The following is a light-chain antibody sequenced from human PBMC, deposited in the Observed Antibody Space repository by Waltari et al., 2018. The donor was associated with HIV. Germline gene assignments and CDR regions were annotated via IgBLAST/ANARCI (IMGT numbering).Light chain of an antibody. J-gene: IGLJ2*01. V-gene: IGLV2-14*01. CDR3: SSYTSSSNVV. CDR1: DSDVGGYNY. CDR2: EVS. Sequence: QSALTQPASVSGSPGQSITISCTGTDSDVGGYNYVSWYQPHPGKAPKLMIYEVSNRPSGVSNRFSGSKSGNTASLTISGLQAEDEADYYCSSYTSSSNVVFGGGTKLTVL.